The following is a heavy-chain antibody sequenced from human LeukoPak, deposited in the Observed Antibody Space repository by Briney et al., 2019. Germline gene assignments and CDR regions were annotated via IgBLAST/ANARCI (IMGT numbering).Heavy chain of an antibody. CDR2: IYYSGNT. CDR1: GGSITSYY. Sequence: PSETLSLTCTVSGGSITSYYWSWIRQPPGKGLEWIGYIYYSGNTNYNPSLKSRVTISVDTSKNQFSLMLRSVTAADTAVYYCAREARGYSYGARYDLDYWGQGTLSPSPQ. V-gene: IGHV4-59*12. D-gene: IGHD5-18*01. CDR3: AREARGYSYGARYDLDY. J-gene: IGHJ4*02.